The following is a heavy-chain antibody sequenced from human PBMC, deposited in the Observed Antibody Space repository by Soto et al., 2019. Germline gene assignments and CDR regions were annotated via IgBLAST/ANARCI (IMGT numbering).Heavy chain of an antibody. CDR3: ARDKLAARLRRYYYGMDV. CDR2: IKQDGSEK. Sequence: EVQLVESGGGLVQPGGSLRLSCAASGFTFGSYWMSWVRQAPGKGLEWVANIKQDGSEKYYVDSVKGRFTISRDNAKNSLYLQMNSLRAEDTAVYYCARDKLAARLRRYYYGMDVWGQGTTVTVSS. CDR1: GFTFGSYW. J-gene: IGHJ6*02. D-gene: IGHD6-6*01. V-gene: IGHV3-7*01.